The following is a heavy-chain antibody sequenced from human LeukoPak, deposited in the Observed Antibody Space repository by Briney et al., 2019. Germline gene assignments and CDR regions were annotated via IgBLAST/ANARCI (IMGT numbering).Heavy chain of an antibody. CDR2: ISGSGGST. CDR3: AKVPPFGSSSVAYYFDY. CDR1: GFTFSSYG. J-gene: IGHJ4*02. Sequence: GGSLRLSCAASGFTFSSYGMSWVRQAPGKGLAWVSAISGSGGSTYYADSVMGRFTISRDNSKNTLYLQMNSLRAEDTAVYYCAKVPPFGSSSVAYYFDYWGQGTLVTVSS. D-gene: IGHD6-6*01. V-gene: IGHV3-23*01.